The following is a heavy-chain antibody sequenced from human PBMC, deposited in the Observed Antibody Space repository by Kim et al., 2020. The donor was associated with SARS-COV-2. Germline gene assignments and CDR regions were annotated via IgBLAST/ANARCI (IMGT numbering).Heavy chain of an antibody. V-gene: IGHV3-23*01. Sequence: GGSLRLSCAASGFTFSSYAMSWVRQAPGKGLEWVSAISGSGGSTYYADSVKGRFTISRDNSKNTLYLQMNSLRAEDTAVYYCAKRRYCSSTSCYGAGFDYWGQGTLVSVSS. CDR2: ISGSGGST. CDR3: AKRRYCSSTSCYGAGFDY. D-gene: IGHD2-2*01. J-gene: IGHJ4*02. CDR1: GFTFSSYA.